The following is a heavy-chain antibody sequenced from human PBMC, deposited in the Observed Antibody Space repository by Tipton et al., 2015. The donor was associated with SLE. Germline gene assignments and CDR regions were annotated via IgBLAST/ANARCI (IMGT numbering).Heavy chain of an antibody. V-gene: IGHV4-31*03. D-gene: IGHD3-3*01. CDR1: GGSISSGGFY. Sequence: TLSLTCTVSGGSISSGGFYWSWIRQHPGKGLEWIGYIYYSGSTYYNPSLKSRVTISVDTSKNPFSLKLSSVTAADTAVYYCARDRFLEWAYAFDIWGQGTMVTVSS. CDR3: ARDRFLEWAYAFDI. CDR2: IYYSGST. J-gene: IGHJ3*02.